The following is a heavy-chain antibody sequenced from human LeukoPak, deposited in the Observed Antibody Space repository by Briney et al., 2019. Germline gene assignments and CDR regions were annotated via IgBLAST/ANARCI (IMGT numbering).Heavy chain of an antibody. CDR1: GFTFSSYA. Sequence: GGSLRLSCAASGFTFSSYAMSWVRQAPGKGLEWVSSISGIGGNTSYADSVKGRFTISRDNSKNTLYLQMNSLRAEDTAVYYCARQAAAGYINYYYFYMDVWGKGTTVTVSS. J-gene: IGHJ6*03. CDR3: ARQAAAGYINYYYFYMDV. D-gene: IGHD6-13*01. CDR2: ISGIGGNT. V-gene: IGHV3-23*01.